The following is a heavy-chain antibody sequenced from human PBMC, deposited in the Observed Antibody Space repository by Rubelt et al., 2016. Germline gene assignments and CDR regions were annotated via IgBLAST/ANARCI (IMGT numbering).Heavy chain of an antibody. J-gene: IGHJ4*02. CDR3: ARQARDGYTMGDYFDY. CDR2: IYYSGST. Sequence: QLQLQESGPGLVKPSETLSLTCTVSGGSISSSSYYWGWIRQPPGKGLEWIGSIYYSGSTYYNPSLRCPVTISVDTSKNQFSLNLSSVTAADTAVYYCARQARDGYTMGDYFDYWGQGTLVTVSS. CDR1: GGSISSSSYY. D-gene: IGHD5-24*01. V-gene: IGHV4-39*01.